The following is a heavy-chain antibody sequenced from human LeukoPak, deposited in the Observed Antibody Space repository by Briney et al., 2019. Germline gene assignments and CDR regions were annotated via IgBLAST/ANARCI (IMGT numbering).Heavy chain of an antibody. V-gene: IGHV3-30*03. Sequence: GGSLRLSCAASGFTFSSYGMHWVRQAPGKGLEWVAVISYDGSNKYHADSVKGRFTISRDNSKNTLYLQMNSLRAEDTAVYYCARGGPAAGRFDYWGQGTLVTVSS. CDR2: ISYDGSNK. J-gene: IGHJ4*02. CDR1: GFTFSSYG. CDR3: ARGGPAAGRFDY. D-gene: IGHD6-13*01.